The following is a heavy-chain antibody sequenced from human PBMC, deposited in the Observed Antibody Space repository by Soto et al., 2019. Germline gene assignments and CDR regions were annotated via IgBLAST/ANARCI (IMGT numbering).Heavy chain of an antibody. CDR1: GFTFRSYG. D-gene: IGHD2-21*02. Sequence: PGGSLRLSCAASGFTFRSYGMHWVRQAPGKGLEWVAVISYDGSNKYYADSVKGRFTISRDNSKNTLYLQMNSLRAEDTAVYYCAKDGMTSITGRWLQFGYWGQGTLVTVSS. CDR3: AKDGMTSITGRWLQFGY. J-gene: IGHJ4*02. V-gene: IGHV3-30*18. CDR2: ISYDGSNK.